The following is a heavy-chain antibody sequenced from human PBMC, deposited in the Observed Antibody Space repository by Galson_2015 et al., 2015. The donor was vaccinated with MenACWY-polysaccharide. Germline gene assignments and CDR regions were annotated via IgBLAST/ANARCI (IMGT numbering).Heavy chain of an antibody. J-gene: IGHJ4*02. D-gene: IGHD5-24*01. Sequence: SLRLSCAASGLTFSSSWMNWVRQAPGKGLEWVASIKPDGSEKYYVDSVKGRFSISRDNAKNSLYLQMNGLRAEDTAVYYCANWRWLPHWGQGTLVTVTS. CDR2: IKPDGSEK. CDR3: ANWRWLPH. CDR1: GLTFSSSW. V-gene: IGHV3-7*01.